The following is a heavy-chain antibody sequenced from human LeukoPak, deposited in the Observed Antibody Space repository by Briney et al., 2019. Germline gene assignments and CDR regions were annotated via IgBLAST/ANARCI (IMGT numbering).Heavy chain of an antibody. Sequence: PSETLSLTCAVYGGSFSDYFWGWIRQPLGKGLEWIGEINHSGSTNYNPSLKSRVTISVDTSKNQFSLNLSSVTAPGTAVYYCARDVLVVPAGIHYGMDVWGQGPTVPVSS. D-gene: IGHD2-2*01. CDR1: GGSFSDYF. CDR2: INHSGST. V-gene: IGHV4-34*01. CDR3: ARDVLVVPAGIHYGMDV. J-gene: IGHJ6*02.